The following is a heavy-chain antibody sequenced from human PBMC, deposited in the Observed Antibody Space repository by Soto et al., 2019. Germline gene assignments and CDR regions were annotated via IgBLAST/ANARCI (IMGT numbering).Heavy chain of an antibody. CDR3: RVGVAD. J-gene: IGHJ4*02. CDR1: GFNFSSYG. D-gene: IGHD1-26*01. Sequence: QVQLVESGGGVVQPGRSLRLSCAASGFNFSSYGMHWVRQAPGTGLELVALMSYDGSKKYYTDSVKGRFTISRDTSKNTLYIRMNSLRTEDTAVYYCRVGVADWGQGTLVTVSS. CDR2: MSYDGSKK. V-gene: IGHV3-30*03.